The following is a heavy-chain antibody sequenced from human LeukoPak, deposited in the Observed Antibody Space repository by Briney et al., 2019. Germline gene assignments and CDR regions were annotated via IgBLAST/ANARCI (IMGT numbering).Heavy chain of an antibody. J-gene: IGHJ4*02. CDR3: ARSPGQWLLLGFDY. D-gene: IGHD6-19*01. Sequence: PSETLSLTCTVSGGSITSISYYWDRIRQPQGKGLVWIGSIYYGGSTYYNPSLRSRVTISVDTSKNQFSLKLSSVTAADTAVYYCARSPGQWLLLGFDYWGQGTLVTVSS. V-gene: IGHV4-39*01. CDR1: GGSITSISYY. CDR2: IYYGGST.